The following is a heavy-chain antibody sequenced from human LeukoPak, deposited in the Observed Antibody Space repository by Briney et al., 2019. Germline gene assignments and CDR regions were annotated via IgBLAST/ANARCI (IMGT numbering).Heavy chain of an antibody. D-gene: IGHD2-8*01. CDR2: INPNSGGT. Sequence: GASVKVSCKASGYTFTGYYMHWVRQAPGQGLEWMGWINPNSGGTNYAQKFRGRVTMTRDTSISTAYMELSRLRSDDTAVYYCARVHCTNGVCYPYFDYWGQGTLVTVSS. CDR1: GYTFTGYY. J-gene: IGHJ4*02. V-gene: IGHV1-2*02. CDR3: ARVHCTNGVCYPYFDY.